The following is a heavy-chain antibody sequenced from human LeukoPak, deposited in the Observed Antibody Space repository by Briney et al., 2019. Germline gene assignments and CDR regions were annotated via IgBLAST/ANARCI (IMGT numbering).Heavy chain of an antibody. CDR3: ARGVEPLAANTLAY. CDR2: LYSDGNT. V-gene: IGHV3-53*01. CDR1: GFTVITND. Sequence: GGSLRLSCAASGFTVITNDMTWVRQAPGKGLEWVSVLYSDGNTKYADSVQGRFTISIDNSKNTLYLEMNSLSPDDTAVYYCARGVEPLAANTLAYWGQGTLVTVSS. J-gene: IGHJ4*02. D-gene: IGHD1-14*01.